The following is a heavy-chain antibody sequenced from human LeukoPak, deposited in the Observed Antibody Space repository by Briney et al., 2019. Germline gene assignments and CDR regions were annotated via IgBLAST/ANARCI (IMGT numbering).Heavy chain of an antibody. CDR3: ARGADYSTGFDY. Sequence: SETLSLTCTVSGGSISSGGYYWSWIRQPPGKGLEWIGYIYHSGSTYYNPSLKSRVTISVDRSKNQFSLKLSSVTAADTAVYYCARGADYSTGFDYWGQGTLVTVSS. J-gene: IGHJ4*02. CDR1: GGSISSGGYY. V-gene: IGHV4-30-2*01. D-gene: IGHD4-11*01. CDR2: IYHSGST.